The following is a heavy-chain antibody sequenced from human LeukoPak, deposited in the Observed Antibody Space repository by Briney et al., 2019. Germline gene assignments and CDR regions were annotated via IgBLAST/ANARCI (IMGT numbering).Heavy chain of an antibody. V-gene: IGHV4-59*08. Sequence: SETLSLTCTVSGGSISSYYWSWIRQPPGKGLEWIGYIYYSGSTNYNPSLKSRVTISVDTSKNQFSLKLSSVAAADTAMYYCARHVNDVLTGYYGVCDYWGQGILVTVSS. CDR3: ARHVNDVLTGYYGVCDY. J-gene: IGHJ4*02. D-gene: IGHD3-9*01. CDR1: GGSISSYY. CDR2: IYYSGST.